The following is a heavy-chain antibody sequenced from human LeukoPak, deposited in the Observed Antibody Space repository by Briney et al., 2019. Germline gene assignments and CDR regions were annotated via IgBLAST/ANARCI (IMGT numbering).Heavy chain of an antibody. Sequence: GGSLRLSCAASGFTVSSNYMSWVRQAPGKGLEWVSDIYSGGSTYYADSVKGRFTISRDNSKNTLYLQMNSLRGDDTAVYYCARGSVAGRQRAPPKEWFDPWGQGTLVTVSS. V-gene: IGHV3-53*01. CDR3: ARGSVAGRQRAPPKEWFDP. D-gene: IGHD6-6*01. CDR1: GFTVSSNY. CDR2: IYSGGST. J-gene: IGHJ5*02.